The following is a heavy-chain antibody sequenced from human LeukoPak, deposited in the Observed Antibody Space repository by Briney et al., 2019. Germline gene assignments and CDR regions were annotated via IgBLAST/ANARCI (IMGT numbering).Heavy chain of an antibody. V-gene: IGHV3-33*01. D-gene: IGHD3-10*01. CDR1: GFTFSSYG. CDR3: AREEEGVHYGSQFTSYNMDV. CDR2: IWYDGSNK. J-gene: IGHJ6*02. Sequence: GRSLRLSCAASGFTFSSYGMHWVRQAPGKGLEWVAVIWYDGSNKYYADSVKGRFTISRDNAKNTLYLQMNSLRAEDTAVYYCAREEEGVHYGSQFTSYNMDVWGQGTTVTVSS.